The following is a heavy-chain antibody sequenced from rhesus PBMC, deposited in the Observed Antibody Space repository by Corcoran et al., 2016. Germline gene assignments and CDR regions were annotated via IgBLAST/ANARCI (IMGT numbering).Heavy chain of an antibody. CDR2: ISGSGGST. CDR1: GGPISSIHW. D-gene: IGHD3-34*01. V-gene: IGHV4-57*02. CDR3: ARGRTGGLWDY. J-gene: IGHJ4*01. Sequence: QLQLQESGPGLVKPSETLSLTCAVPGGPISSIHWLSWIRQPSGKGLEWIGRISGSGGSTSDNPSLKSRVTISKDTSKNQFSLKLSSVTAADTAVYYCARGRTGGLWDYWGQGVLVTVSS.